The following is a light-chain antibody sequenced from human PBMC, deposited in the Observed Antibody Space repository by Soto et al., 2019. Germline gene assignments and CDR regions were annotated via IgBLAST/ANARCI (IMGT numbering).Light chain of an antibody. V-gene: IGLV1-51*01. J-gene: IGLJ2*01. CDR1: GNNF. CDR2: DND. Sequence: QSVLTQPPSVSATPGQRVTISCSGLGNNFVSWYQQFPGKAPNLLIYDNDKRPSGIPDRFSGSKSGASATLAITGLQTEDEADYYCGTWDSSLDAGLFGGGTKLTVL. CDR3: GTWDSSLDAGL.